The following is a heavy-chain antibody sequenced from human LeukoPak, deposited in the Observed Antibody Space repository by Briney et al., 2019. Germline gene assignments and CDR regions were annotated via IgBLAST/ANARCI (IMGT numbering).Heavy chain of an antibody. Sequence: SETLSLTCTVSGDSISSTTYYWGFIRQPPGKGLEWIGSIYYRGNTYYNPPLKSRVTISVDTSNNQFSLKLSSVTAADTAVYYCARLYSGTRPPDYWGQGTLVTVSS. CDR2: IYYRGNT. V-gene: IGHV4-39*01. CDR3: ARLYSGTRPPDY. CDR1: GDSISSTTYY. J-gene: IGHJ4*02. D-gene: IGHD6-6*01.